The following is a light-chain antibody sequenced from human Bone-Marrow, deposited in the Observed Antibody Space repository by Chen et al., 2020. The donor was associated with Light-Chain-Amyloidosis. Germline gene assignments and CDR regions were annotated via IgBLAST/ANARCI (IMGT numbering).Light chain of an antibody. CDR2: EVT. V-gene: IGLV2-14*01. Sequence: QSALTQPASVSGSPGQSITISCTGTSSAVGGDNHVSWYQQHPDKAPKLMIYEVTNRPSSVPDRFSGSKSDNTASLTISGLQTEDEADYFCSSYTITNTLVFGSGTRVTVL. CDR3: SSYTITNTLV. J-gene: IGLJ1*01. CDR1: SSAVGGDNH.